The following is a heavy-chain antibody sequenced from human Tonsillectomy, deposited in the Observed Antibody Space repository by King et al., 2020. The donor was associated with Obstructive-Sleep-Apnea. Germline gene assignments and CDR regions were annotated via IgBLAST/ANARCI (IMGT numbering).Heavy chain of an antibody. CDR3: ASSSGYSSAWYEGGYYYYMDV. CDR1: GGSIGSSNYY. CDR2: IYYIWST. D-gene: IGHD6-13*01. V-gene: IGHV4-39*07. J-gene: IGHJ6*03. Sequence: MQLQESGPGLVQPSETLSLTCTVSGGSIGSSNYYWGWIRQPPGKGLEWIGSIYYIWSTSYNPSLKSRVTISAGTSKKQFSLKLSSVTAADTAVYYCASSSGYSSAWYEGGYYYYMDVWGQGTTVTVSS.